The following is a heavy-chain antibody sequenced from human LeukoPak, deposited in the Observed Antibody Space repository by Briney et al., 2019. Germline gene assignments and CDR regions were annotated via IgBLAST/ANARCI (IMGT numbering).Heavy chain of an antibody. Sequence: GGSLRLSCAASGFSFSSYGMHWVRQAPGKGLEWMAFIRSDGSNKYYADSVKGRFTISRDNGKNSMYLQMNSLRAEDTAVYYCARIGIYYYYMDVWGKGTTVTVSS. CDR3: ARIGIYYYYMDV. J-gene: IGHJ6*03. CDR2: IRSDGSNK. V-gene: IGHV3-30*02. CDR1: GFSFSSYG. D-gene: IGHD1-26*01.